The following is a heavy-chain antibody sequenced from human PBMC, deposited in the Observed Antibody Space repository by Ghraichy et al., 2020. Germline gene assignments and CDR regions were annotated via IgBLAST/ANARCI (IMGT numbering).Heavy chain of an antibody. J-gene: IGHJ6*02. V-gene: IGHV1-69*13. CDR1: GGTFTSYA. CDR2: IIPIFGTA. D-gene: IGHD2-2*02. Sequence: SVKVSCKASGGTFTSYAISWVRQAPGQGLEWMGGIIPIFGTANYAQKFQGRVTITADESTSTAYMELSSLRSEDTAVYYCARDPTPRRYCSSTSCYSGDYYYGMDVWGQGTTVTVSS. CDR3: ARDPTPRRYCSSTSCYSGDYYYGMDV.